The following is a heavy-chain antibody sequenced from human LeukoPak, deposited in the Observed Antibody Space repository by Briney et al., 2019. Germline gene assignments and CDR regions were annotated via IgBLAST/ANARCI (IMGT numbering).Heavy chain of an antibody. V-gene: IGHV4-31*03. Sequence: SETLSLTCTVSGGSISSGGYYWSWIRQHPGKGLEWIGYIFYSGSTYYNPSLKSRVTISVDTSENQFSLKLSSVTAADTAVYYCARDQVDTAMVTVYFDYWGQGTLVTVSS. CDR3: ARDQVDTAMVTVYFDY. J-gene: IGHJ4*02. CDR1: GGSISSGGYY. CDR2: IFYSGST. D-gene: IGHD5-18*01.